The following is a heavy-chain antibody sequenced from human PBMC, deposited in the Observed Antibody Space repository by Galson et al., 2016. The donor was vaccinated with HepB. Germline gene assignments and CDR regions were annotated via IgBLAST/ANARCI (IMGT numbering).Heavy chain of an antibody. D-gene: IGHD1-26*01. CDR2: IGSSGNTI. Sequence: SLRLSCAASGFRFSIYNMNWVRQAPGQGLEWISYIGSSGNTIHYAHSVRGRFTISRGTAKNSLFLQMDSLRAEDTAFYYCARGDVVGAESFDYWGRGTLVTVSS. J-gene: IGHJ4*02. V-gene: IGHV3-48*01. CDR3: ARGDVVGAESFDY. CDR1: GFRFSIYN.